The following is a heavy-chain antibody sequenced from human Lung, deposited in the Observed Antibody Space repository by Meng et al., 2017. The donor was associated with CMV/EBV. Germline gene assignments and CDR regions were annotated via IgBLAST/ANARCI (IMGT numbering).Heavy chain of an antibody. CDR2: INPHSGDT. CDR1: GYTFTGYN. CDR3: ARLFHTSLGTNYYYGMDV. V-gene: IGHV1-2*02. J-gene: IGHJ6*02. Sequence: ASXXVSXKASGYTFTGYNIHWVRQAPGQGLEWMGWINPHSGDTKYAQKFQGRVTLTTDTSINTAYMEVGRLKSDDTAVFFCARLFHTSLGTNYYYGMDVWXLGTTVTVSS. D-gene: IGHD3-10*01.